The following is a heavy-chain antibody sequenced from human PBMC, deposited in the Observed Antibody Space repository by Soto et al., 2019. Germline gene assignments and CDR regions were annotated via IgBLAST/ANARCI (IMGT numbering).Heavy chain of an antibody. D-gene: IGHD6-19*01. V-gene: IGHV4-4*02. CDR3: AYSTGWYRHDV. J-gene: IGHJ3*01. CDR1: GDSISSSKW. CDR2: IFHSGDT. Sequence: QVQLQESGPGLVKPSGTLSLTCDVSGDSISSSKWWTWVRQPPGKGLEWIGDIFHSGDTNYNPSLKXRXXXSXXKSQNQFSLKLSSVTAADTAVYYCAYSTGWYRHDVWGQGTLVTVSS.